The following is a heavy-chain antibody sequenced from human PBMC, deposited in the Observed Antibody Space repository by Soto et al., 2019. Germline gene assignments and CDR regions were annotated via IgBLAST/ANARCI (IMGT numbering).Heavy chain of an antibody. Sequence: GGSLRLSCAASGFTFSSYGMHWVRQAPGKGLEWVAVIWYDGSNKYYADSVKGRFTISRDNSKNTLYLQMNSLRAEDTAVYYCARENIAAAGTVGAFDIWGQGTMVTVSS. CDR1: GFTFSSYG. CDR2: IWYDGSNK. D-gene: IGHD6-13*01. J-gene: IGHJ3*02. V-gene: IGHV3-33*01. CDR3: ARENIAAAGTVGAFDI.